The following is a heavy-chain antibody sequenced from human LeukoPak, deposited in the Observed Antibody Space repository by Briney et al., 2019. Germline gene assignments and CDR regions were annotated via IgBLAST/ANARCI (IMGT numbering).Heavy chain of an antibody. V-gene: IGHV3-30*02. J-gene: IGHJ4*02. D-gene: IGHD3-22*01. CDR2: IGDDGRNK. CDR3: VKDRHGHYTFDY. Sequence: GGSLTLSCAASGFTFNSCGLHWVRQPPGKGLEWVAVIGDDGRNKWYGDSVKGRFTISRDNYKNTVYLQMNSLRAEDTAVYYCVKDRHGHYTFDYWGQGTLVTVSS. CDR1: GFTFNSCG.